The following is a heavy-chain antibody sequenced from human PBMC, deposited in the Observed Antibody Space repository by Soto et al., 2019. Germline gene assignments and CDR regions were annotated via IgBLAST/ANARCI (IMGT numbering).Heavy chain of an antibody. CDR2: VDTGNGNT. CDR1: KYTFTNYA. V-gene: IGHV1-3*04. D-gene: IGHD1-26*01. Sequence: QVQLVQSGAEVKKPGASVKVSCKASKYTFTNYAIHWVRQAPGQSLEWMGWVDTGNGNTKYSQKFQTRATITRDTYANTAEMELSSLTCEDTPVYYCARDPKWDPRGVKAQKNAYFDYWAQGTLVTASS. J-gene: IGHJ4*02. CDR3: ARDPKWDPRGVKAQKNAYFDY.